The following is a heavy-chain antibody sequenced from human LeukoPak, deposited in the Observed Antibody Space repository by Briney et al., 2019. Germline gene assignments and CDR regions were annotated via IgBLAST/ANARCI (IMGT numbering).Heavy chain of an antibody. Sequence: ASVKVSCKASGYTFTSYYMHWVRRAPGQGLEWMGIINPSGGSTSYAQKFQGRVTMTRDTSTSTVYMELSSLRSEDTAVYYCARDRGYCSSTSCYYYGMDVWGQGTTVTVSS. CDR3: ARDRGYCSSTSCYYYGMDV. CDR2: INPSGGST. CDR1: GYTFTSYY. J-gene: IGHJ6*02. V-gene: IGHV1-46*01. D-gene: IGHD2-2*01.